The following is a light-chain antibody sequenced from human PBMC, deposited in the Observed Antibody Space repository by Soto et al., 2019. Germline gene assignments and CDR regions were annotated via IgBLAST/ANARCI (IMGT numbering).Light chain of an antibody. CDR3: QQYNSWPLT. CDR2: GAS. V-gene: IGKV3-15*01. CDR1: QRISSN. Sequence: EIVMTQSPATLSMSPGERATLSCRASQRISSNLAWYQQRPGQAPRLLIYGASNRATDIPDRFSGSGSGTEFTLAISSLQSEDFTVYYCQQYNSWPLTFGGGTNVEIQ. J-gene: IGKJ4*01.